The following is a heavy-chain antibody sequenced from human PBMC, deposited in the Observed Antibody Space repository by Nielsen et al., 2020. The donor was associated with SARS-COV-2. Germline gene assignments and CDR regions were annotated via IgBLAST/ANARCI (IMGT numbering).Heavy chain of an antibody. D-gene: IGHD6-6*01. V-gene: IGHV3-66*01. J-gene: IGHJ4*02. CDR1: GFTFSDYY. CDR2: IYSGGST. CDR3: AGDLYSSSSGDY. Sequence: GGSLRLSCAASGFTFSDYYMSWVRQAPGKGLEWVSVIYSGGSTYYADSVKGRFTISRDNSKNTLYLQMNSLRAEDTAVYYCAGDLYSSSSGDYWGQGTLVTVSS.